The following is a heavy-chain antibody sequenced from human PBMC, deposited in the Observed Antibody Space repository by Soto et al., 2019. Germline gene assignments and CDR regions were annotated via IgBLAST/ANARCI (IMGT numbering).Heavy chain of an antibody. CDR3: TRDPGAYNSTGSFYFAS. V-gene: IGHV3-74*01. J-gene: IGHJ4*02. CDR1: GFTFSRFW. CDR2: INTDGSST. D-gene: IGHD6-13*01. Sequence: DVQLVESGGGLVQPGGTLRLSCAASGFTFSRFWMHWVRQAPGKGLVWVSRINTDGSSTTYADSVKGRFTISRDNAKNTRYLQMDSLRAADKGVYYCTRDPGAYNSTGSFYFASWSQGTLGTFSS.